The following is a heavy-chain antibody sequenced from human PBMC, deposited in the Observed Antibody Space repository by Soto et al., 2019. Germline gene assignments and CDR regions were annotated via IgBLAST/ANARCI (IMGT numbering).Heavy chain of an antibody. V-gene: IGHV3-23*01. CDR1: GFTFSSYA. Sequence: GSLRLSCAASGFTFSSYAMSWVRQAPGKGLEWVSAISGSGGSTYYADSVKGRFTISRDNSKNTLYLQMNSLRAEDTAVYYCAKDALIAAAGNYYYYGMDVWGQGTTVTVSS. CDR3: AKDALIAAAGNYYYYGMDV. CDR2: ISGSGGST. J-gene: IGHJ6*02. D-gene: IGHD6-13*01.